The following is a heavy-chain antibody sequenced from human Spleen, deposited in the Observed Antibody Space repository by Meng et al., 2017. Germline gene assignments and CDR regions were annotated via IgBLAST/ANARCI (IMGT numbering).Heavy chain of an antibody. D-gene: IGHD2-21*01. Sequence: QVQLQEAGPGLGQPSGTLSLTCAVSGDSISSRDWWSWVRQPPGKGLEWIGEIYHSGSTNYNPSLKSRITISVDKPKNQFSLTLSSVTAADTAVYYCTKNDFYCLGYWGQGTLVTVSS. J-gene: IGHJ4*02. V-gene: IGHV4-4*02. CDR3: TKNDFYCLGY. CDR2: IYHSGST. CDR1: GDSISSRDW.